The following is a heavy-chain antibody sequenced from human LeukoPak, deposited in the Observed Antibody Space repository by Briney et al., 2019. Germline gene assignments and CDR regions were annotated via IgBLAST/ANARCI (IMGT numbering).Heavy chain of an antibody. J-gene: IGHJ5*02. CDR3: GRGNKSFDP. CDR1: GYTFTSYA. CDR2: INPNTGGT. V-gene: IGHV1-2*02. Sequence: ASVKVSCKASGYTFTSYAMHWVRQAPGQRLEWMGWINPNTGGTNYAQKFQGRVTMTKDTSINAAYMELNKLTSDDTAVYYCGRGNKSFDPWGQGTLVTVSS.